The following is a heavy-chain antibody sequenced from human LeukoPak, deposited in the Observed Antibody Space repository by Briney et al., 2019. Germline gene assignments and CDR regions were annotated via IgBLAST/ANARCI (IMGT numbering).Heavy chain of an antibody. D-gene: IGHD3-10*01. J-gene: IGHJ6*03. V-gene: IGHV1-46*01. CDR1: GYTFTSNY. Sequence: AASVKVSCKASGYTFTSNYLYWVRQAPGQGLEWMGIINPSGGSTNYAQKFQGRVTMTRDTSTSTVYMELSSLRSEDTAVYHCARGPRITMVRGGQWYYYMDVWGKGTTVTISS. CDR3: ARGPRITMVRGGQWYYYMDV. CDR2: INPSGGST.